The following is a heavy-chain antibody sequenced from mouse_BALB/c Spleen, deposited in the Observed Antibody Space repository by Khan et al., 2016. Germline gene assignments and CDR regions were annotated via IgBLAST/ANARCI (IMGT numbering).Heavy chain of an antibody. D-gene: IGHD1-1*01. CDR1: GYTFTSYW. V-gene: IGHV1S81*02. CDR2: TNPTNGRT. CDR3: ARIKKIVATYFDY. Sequence: QVQLQQPGAELVKAGASVKMSCKASGYTFTSYWMHWVKQRLGQGLEWFAETNPTNGRTYYNEKVKSKATLTVDKSSSTAYMQLSGPTFEDSAVYYCARIKKIVATYFDYWGQGTTLTVSS. J-gene: IGHJ2*01.